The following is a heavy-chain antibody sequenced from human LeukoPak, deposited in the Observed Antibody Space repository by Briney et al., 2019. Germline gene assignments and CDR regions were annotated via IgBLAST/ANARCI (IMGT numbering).Heavy chain of an antibody. CDR2: INPSDGST. CDR3: ARDMYTSGRGY. CDR1: GYIFTTYY. V-gene: IGHV1-46*01. D-gene: IGHD6-19*01. J-gene: IGHJ4*02. Sequence: ASVKVFCKASGYIFTTYYMHWVRQAPGQGLEWMGIINPSDGSTNYAQNFQGRVTMTRDTSTSTVYMELSSLRSEDTAIYYCARDMYTSGRGYWGQGTLVTVSS.